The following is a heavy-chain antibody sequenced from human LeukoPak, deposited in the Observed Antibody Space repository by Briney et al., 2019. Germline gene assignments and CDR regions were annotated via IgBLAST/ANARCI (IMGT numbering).Heavy chain of an antibody. J-gene: IGHJ6*03. CDR3: VKDPPRMDV. Sequence: GGSLRLSCAASGFTFRSYAMSWVRQAPGKGLEWVSGISGSGGSTFYADSVKGRFTISRDNSKNTLYLQMNSLRAEDAAVYYCVKDPPRMDVWGKGTTVTVSS. CDR2: ISGSGGST. CDR1: GFTFRSYA. V-gene: IGHV3-23*01.